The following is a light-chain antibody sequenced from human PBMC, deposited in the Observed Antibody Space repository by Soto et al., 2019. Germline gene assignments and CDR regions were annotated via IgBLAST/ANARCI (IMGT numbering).Light chain of an antibody. CDR1: KSISSSS. J-gene: IGKJ1*01. V-gene: IGKV3-20*01. CDR2: GAF. Sequence: IVLTQSPGTLSLSPGERATVNCRSSKSISSSSLAWYRQKPGQAPRLLIYGAFNRATGIPDRFSGGGSGTDFTLTITRLEPEDFAVYYCQYYGNSPLTFGQGTKVEI. CDR3: QYYGNSPLT.